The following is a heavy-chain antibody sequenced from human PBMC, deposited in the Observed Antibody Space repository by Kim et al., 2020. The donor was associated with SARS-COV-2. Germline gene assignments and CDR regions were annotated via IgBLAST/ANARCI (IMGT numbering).Heavy chain of an antibody. CDR3: ASLANQGEGGAFDI. V-gene: IGHV1-69*02. D-gene: IGHD1-26*01. Sequence: QKFQGRVTITADKSTSTAYMELSSLRSEDTAVYYCASLANQGEGGAFDIWGQGTMVTVSS. J-gene: IGHJ3*02.